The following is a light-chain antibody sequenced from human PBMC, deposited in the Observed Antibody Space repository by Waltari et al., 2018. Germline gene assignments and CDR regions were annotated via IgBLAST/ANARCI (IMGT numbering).Light chain of an antibody. CDR2: HAS. Sequence: EIVLTQSPSTLSLSPGERATLSCRASQSVGRFLAWYQQKPGQAPRFLIYHASIRATGIPDRFSGSGSGTYFSLTISGLEPEDFAVYYCQKYVNLPATFGQGTKVEIK. V-gene: IGKV3-20*01. J-gene: IGKJ1*01. CDR3: QKYVNLPAT. CDR1: QSVGRF.